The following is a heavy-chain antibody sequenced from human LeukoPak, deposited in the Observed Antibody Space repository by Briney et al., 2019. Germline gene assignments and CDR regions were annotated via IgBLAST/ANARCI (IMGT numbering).Heavy chain of an antibody. V-gene: IGHV4-39*01. CDR1: GGSICSSSYY. CDR3: ARRVRAAAGTEVDY. CDR2: IYYSGST. Sequence: SETLSLTCTVSGGSICSSSYYWGWIRQPPGKGLEWIGSIYYSGSTYNNPSLKSRVTISVDTSKNQFSLKLSSVTAADTAVYYCARRVRAAAGTEVDYWGQGTLVTVSS. D-gene: IGHD6-13*01. J-gene: IGHJ4*02.